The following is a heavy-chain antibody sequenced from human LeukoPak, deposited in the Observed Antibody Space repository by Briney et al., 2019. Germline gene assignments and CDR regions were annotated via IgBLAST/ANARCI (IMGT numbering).Heavy chain of an antibody. D-gene: IGHD5-18*01. V-gene: IGHV3-23*01. CDR2: ISGSGGST. J-gene: IGHJ4*02. Sequence: GGSLRLSCAASGFTFSSYAMSWVRQAPGKGLEWVSAISGSGGSTYYADSVKGRFTISRDNSKNTLYLQMNSLRAEDTAVYYCAKDDALPGQLWLPYYFDYWGQGTLVTVSS. CDR3: AKDDALPGQLWLPYYFDY. CDR1: GFTFSSYA.